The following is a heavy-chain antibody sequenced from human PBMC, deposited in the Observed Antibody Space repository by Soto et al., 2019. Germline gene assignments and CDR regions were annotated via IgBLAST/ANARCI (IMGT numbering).Heavy chain of an antibody. CDR1: GFTFGDYA. CDR2: IRSKAYGGTT. J-gene: IGHJ6*03. CDR3: CPSKYCSGGSCYAVDGYYYYYMDV. V-gene: IGHV3-49*03. Sequence: GGSLRLSCTASGFTFGDYAMSWFRQAPGKGLEWVGFIRSKAYGGTTEYAASVKGRFTISRDDSKSIAYLQMNSLKTEDTAVYYCCPSKYCSGGSCYAVDGYYYYYMDVWGKGTTVTVSS. D-gene: IGHD2-15*01.